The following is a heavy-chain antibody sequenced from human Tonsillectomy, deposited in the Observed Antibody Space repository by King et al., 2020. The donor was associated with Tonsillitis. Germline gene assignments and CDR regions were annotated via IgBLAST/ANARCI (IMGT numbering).Heavy chain of an antibody. CDR3: AKDLIRRGAAPLDACDI. J-gene: IGHJ3*02. V-gene: IGHV3-30*18. D-gene: IGHD3-10*01. CDR1: GFTFNTYV. CDR2: ISYDGSNK. Sequence: VQLVESGGGVVQPGRSLRLSGEASGFTFNTYVIHWVRKAPGKGLDWVASISYDGSNKYYADSVKGRFAISRDNSRNTLFLQMDGLRTEDTAIYYCAKDLIRRGAAPLDACDIWGQGTVVTVSS.